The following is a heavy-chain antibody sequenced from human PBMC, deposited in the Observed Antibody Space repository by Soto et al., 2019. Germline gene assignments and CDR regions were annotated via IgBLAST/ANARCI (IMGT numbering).Heavy chain of an antibody. V-gene: IGHV4-59*01. CDR3: ARSPRNWGFDY. CDR2: IYYSGST. Sequence: PSDTLSLTCTVSGGSLSSYYWSWIRQPPGKGLEWIGYIYYSGSTNYNPSLKSRVTISVDTSKNQFSLKLSSVTAADTAVYYCARSPRNWGFDYWGLGTLVTVSS. D-gene: IGHD7-27*01. CDR1: GGSLSSYY. J-gene: IGHJ4*02.